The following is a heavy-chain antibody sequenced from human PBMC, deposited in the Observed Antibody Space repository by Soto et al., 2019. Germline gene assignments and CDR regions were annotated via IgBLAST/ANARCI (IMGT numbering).Heavy chain of an antibody. CDR1: GGSISSGGYY. V-gene: IGHV4-31*03. CDR3: ARSLPNIVATISNWFDP. J-gene: IGHJ5*02. CDR2: IYYSGST. Sequence: PSETLSLTCTVSGGSISSGGYYWSWIRQHPGKGLEWIGYIYYSGSTYYNPSLKSRVTISVDTSKNQFSLKLSSVTAADTAVYYCARSLPNIVATISNWFDPWGQGTLVTVSS. D-gene: IGHD5-12*01.